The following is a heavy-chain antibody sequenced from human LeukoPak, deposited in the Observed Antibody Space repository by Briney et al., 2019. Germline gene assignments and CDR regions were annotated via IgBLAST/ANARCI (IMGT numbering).Heavy chain of an antibody. Sequence: GGSLRLSCAASGFTFSSYGMSWVRQAPGKGLEWVSAISGSGGSTYYADSVKGRFTISRDNSKNTLYLQMNSLRAEDTAVYYCAKAPRAAPGALTGYYKSYFDYWGQGTLVTVSS. CDR1: GFTFSSYG. CDR2: ISGSGGST. V-gene: IGHV3-23*01. CDR3: AKAPRAAPGALTGYYKSYFDY. D-gene: IGHD3-9*01. J-gene: IGHJ4*02.